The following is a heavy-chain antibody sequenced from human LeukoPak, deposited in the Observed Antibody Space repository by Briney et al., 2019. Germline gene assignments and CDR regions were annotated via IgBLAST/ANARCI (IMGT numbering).Heavy chain of an antibody. D-gene: IGHD6-13*01. Sequence: KPSETLSLTCTVSGGSISSYYWSWIRQPPGKGLEWIGYIYYSGSTNYNPSLKSRVTISVDTSKNQFSLKLSSVTAADTAVYYCARDPAAAYFDYWGQGTLVTVSS. CDR1: GGSISSYY. J-gene: IGHJ4*02. CDR2: IYYSGST. CDR3: ARDPAAAYFDY. V-gene: IGHV4-59*01.